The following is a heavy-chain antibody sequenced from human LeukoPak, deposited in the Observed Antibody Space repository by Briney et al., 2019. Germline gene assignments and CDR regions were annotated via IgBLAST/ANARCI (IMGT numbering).Heavy chain of an antibody. Sequence: SETLSLTCTVSGGSISSYYWSWIRQPPGKGLEWIGYIYTSGSTNYNPSLKSRVTISVDTSKNQFSLKLSSVTAADTAVYYCATQGTAYNSFNPWGQGTLVTVSS. CDR3: ATQGTAYNSFNP. CDR2: IYTSGST. J-gene: IGHJ5*02. V-gene: IGHV4-4*09. CDR1: GGSISSYY.